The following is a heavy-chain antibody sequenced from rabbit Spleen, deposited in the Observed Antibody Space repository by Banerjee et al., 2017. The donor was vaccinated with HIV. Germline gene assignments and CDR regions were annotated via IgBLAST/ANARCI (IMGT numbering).Heavy chain of an antibody. D-gene: IGHD6-1*01. J-gene: IGHJ4*01. V-gene: IGHV1S40*01. CDR1: GFSFSSDYY. Sequence: QSLEESGGDLVKPGASLTLTCTASGFSFSSDYYMCWVRQAPGKGLEWIACIGVGSDRAYYASWAKGRFAISKTSSTTVTLQMTSLTDADTATYFCARDGAGDAYIWYFNLWGPGTLVTVS. CDR2: IGVGSDRA. CDR3: ARDGAGDAYIWYFNL.